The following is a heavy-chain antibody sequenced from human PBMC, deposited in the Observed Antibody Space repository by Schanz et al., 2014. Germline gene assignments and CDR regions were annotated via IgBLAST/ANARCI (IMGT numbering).Heavy chain of an antibody. CDR2: ISGSGGST. CDR3: ARANYRRKINFDY. V-gene: IGHV3-23*01. J-gene: IGHJ4*02. D-gene: IGHD3-10*01. CDR1: GFTFSTYA. Sequence: VQLLQFGGGAVQPGRSLRLSCAASGFTFSTYAMSWVRQAPGKGLEWVSAISGSGGSTYYADSVKGRFTISRDNSKNTLYLQMNSLRAEDTAVYYCARANYRRKINFDYWGRGTLVTVSS.